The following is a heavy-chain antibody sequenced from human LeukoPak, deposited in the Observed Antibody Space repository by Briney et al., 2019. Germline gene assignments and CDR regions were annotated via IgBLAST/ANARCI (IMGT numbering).Heavy chain of an antibody. CDR1: GGSISSSSYY. J-gene: IGHJ6*03. CDR2: IYYSGST. CDR3: AREHPLARYYMDV. V-gene: IGHV4-39*07. Sequence: PSETLSLTCTVSGGSISSSSYYWGWIRQPPGKGLEWIGSIYYSGSTYYNPSLKSRVTISVDTSKNQFSLKLSSVTAADTAVYYCAREHPLARYYMDVWGKGTTVTISS. D-gene: IGHD6-6*01.